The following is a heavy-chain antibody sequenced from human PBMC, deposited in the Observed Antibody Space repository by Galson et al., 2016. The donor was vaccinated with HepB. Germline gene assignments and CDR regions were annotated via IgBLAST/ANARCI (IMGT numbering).Heavy chain of an antibody. V-gene: IGHV3-30*18. Sequence: SLRLSCAASGFNFNKYGMHWVRQAPGKGLEWVAADSVHGGRKFYADVVKGRFTISRDSANNMLFLQMSSLRDDATAVYFCAKRHEYCPPVGCSVDYWGQGTLVSVSS. D-gene: IGHD2/OR15-2a*01. CDR1: GFNFNKYG. CDR2: DSVHGGRK. CDR3: AKRHEYCPPVGCSVDY. J-gene: IGHJ4*02.